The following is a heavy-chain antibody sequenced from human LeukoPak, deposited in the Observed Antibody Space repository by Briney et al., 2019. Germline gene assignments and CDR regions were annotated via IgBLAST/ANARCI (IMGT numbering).Heavy chain of an antibody. V-gene: IGHV3-23*01. CDR1: GFTFNTYA. Sequence: PGGSLRLSCAASGFTFNTYAMSWVRQAPGKVLEWVSDISKDGVYPYYADSVKGRFTISRDNSKNMVYLQTNSLRAEDAALYYCAKSSRDGYDWGQGTLVTVSS. D-gene: IGHD5-24*01. CDR3: AKSSRDGYD. J-gene: IGHJ4*02. CDR2: ISKDGVYP.